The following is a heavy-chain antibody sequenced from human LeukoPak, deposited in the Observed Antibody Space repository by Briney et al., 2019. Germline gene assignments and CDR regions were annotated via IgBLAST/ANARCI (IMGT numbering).Heavy chain of an antibody. CDR3: AGGYNWFDP. CDR1: GYTFTSYY. CDR2: INPSGGST. D-gene: IGHD5-12*01. Sequence: ASVKVSFKASGYTFTSYYMHWVRQAPGQGLEWKGIINPSGGSTSYAQKFQGRVTMTRDMSTRTVYMELSSLRSEDTDVYYCAGGYNWFDPWGQGTLVTVSS. J-gene: IGHJ5*02. V-gene: IGHV1-46*01.